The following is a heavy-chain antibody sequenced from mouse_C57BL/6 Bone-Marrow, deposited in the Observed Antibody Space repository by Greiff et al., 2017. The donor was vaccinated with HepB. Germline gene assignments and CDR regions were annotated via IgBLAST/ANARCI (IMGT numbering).Heavy chain of an antibody. V-gene: IGHV5-6*01. CDR1: GFTFSSYG. CDR2: ISSGGSYT. J-gene: IGHJ4*01. D-gene: IGHD2-5*01. Sequence: EVHLVESGGDLVKPGGSLKLSCAASGFTFSSYGMSWVRQTPDKRLEWVATISSGGSYTYYPDSVKGRFTISRDNAKNTLYLQMSSLKSEDTAMYYCARHDPYYSNYVGGFDYAMDYWGQGTSVTVSS. CDR3: ARHDPYYSNYVGGFDYAMDY.